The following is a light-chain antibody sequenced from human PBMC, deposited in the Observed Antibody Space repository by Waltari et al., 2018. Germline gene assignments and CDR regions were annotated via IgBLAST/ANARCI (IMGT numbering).Light chain of an antibody. V-gene: IGKV3-20*01. CDR2: GAS. J-gene: IGKJ2*01. CDR3: QQYGSSPPAYT. Sequence: TLSCRASQSVSSSYLAWYQQKPGQAPRLLIYGASSRATGIPDRFSGSGSGTDFTLTISRLEPEDFAVYYCQQYGSSPPAYTFGQGTKLEIK. CDR1: QSVSSSY.